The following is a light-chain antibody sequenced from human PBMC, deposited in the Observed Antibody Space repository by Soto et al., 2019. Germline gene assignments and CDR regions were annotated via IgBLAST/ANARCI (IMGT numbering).Light chain of an antibody. V-gene: IGKV3-20*01. CDR2: GVS. CDR1: QSISSNY. CDR3: QQYGSSPRT. J-gene: IGKJ1*01. Sequence: EIVLTQSPGTLSMSPGEIATLSCRASQSISSNYFAWYQQKPRQAPRLLIYGVSSRAAGIPDRFSGSGSGTDFTLTMSSLEAEDFAVYYCQQYGSSPRTFGQGTKVVFK.